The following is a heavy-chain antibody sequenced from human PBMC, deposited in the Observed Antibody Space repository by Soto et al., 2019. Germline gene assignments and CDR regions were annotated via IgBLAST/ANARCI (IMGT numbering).Heavy chain of an antibody. J-gene: IGHJ5*02. Sequence: SETLSLTCAVYGGSFSGYYWSWIRQPPGKGLEWIGEINHSGSTNYNPSLKSRVTISVDTSKNQFSLKLSSVTAADTAVYYCARGASSSLWFDPWGQGTLVTVLL. CDR1: GGSFSGYY. CDR2: INHSGST. D-gene: IGHD6-6*01. CDR3: ARGASSSLWFDP. V-gene: IGHV4-34*01.